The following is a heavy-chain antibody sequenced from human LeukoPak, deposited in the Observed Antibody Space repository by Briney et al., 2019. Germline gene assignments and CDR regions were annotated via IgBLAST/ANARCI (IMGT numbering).Heavy chain of an antibody. CDR1: GGSISSYY. D-gene: IGHD1-1*01. Sequence: SETLSLTCTVSGGSISSYYWSWIRQPAGQGLEWIGRIYTIVSTNYNPSLKRGVTMSVDTSTNQFSLKVSSVTAADTAVYYCARDIGGTANNNWFDPGGQGTLVTVSS. CDR2: IYTIVST. V-gene: IGHV4-4*07. CDR3: ARDIGGTANNNWFDP. J-gene: IGHJ5*02.